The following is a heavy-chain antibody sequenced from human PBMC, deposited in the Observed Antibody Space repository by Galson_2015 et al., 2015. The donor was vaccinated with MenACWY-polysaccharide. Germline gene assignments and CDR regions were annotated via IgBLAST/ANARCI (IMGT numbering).Heavy chain of an antibody. Sequence: ETLSLTCTVSGDSINAYYLSWIRQPPGQGLEWIGYIYNSGSTNYNPSLESRVTISVDTSKNQFSLKLNSVTAADTAVYYCARVTSVIRGVISNWGQGTLVTVSS. CDR3: ARVTSVIRGVISN. CDR2: IYNSGST. V-gene: IGHV4-59*01. CDR1: GDSINAYY. J-gene: IGHJ4*02. D-gene: IGHD3-10*01.